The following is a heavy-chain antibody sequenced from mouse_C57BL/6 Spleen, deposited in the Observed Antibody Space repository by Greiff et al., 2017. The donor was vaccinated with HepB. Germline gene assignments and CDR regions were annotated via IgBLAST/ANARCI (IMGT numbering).Heavy chain of an antibody. V-gene: IGHV5-17*01. Sequence: DVHLVESGGGLVKPGGSLKLSCAASGFTFSDYGMHWVRQAPEKGLEWVAYISSGSSTIYYADTVKGRFTISRDNAKNTLFLQMTSLRSEDTAMYYCARQGSSYKSAMDYWGQGTSVTVSS. J-gene: IGHJ4*01. CDR2: ISSGSSTI. CDR3: ARQGSSYKSAMDY. CDR1: GFTFSDYG. D-gene: IGHD1-1*01.